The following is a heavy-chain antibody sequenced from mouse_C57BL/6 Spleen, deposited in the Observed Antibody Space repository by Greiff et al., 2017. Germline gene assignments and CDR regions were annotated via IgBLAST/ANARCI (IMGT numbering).Heavy chain of an antibody. CDR3: TSNFCNLAWFAY. D-gene: IGHD4-1*02. CDR1: GYTFTDYE. CDR2: IDPETGGT. V-gene: IGHV1-15*01. J-gene: IGHJ3*01. Sequence: QVQLQQPGAELVRPGASVTLSCKASGYTFTDYEMHWVKQTPVHGLEWIGAIDPETGGTAYNQKFKGKAILTADQSSSTGYIELRSLTSEDSAVYYCTSNFCNLAWFAYWGQGTLVTVSA.